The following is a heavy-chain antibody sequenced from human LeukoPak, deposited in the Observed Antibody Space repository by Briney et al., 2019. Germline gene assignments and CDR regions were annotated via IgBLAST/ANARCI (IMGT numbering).Heavy chain of an antibody. D-gene: IGHD4-17*01. Sequence: PGGSLRLSCAASGFTFSSYAMRWVRQAPGKGLEWVSAISGSGGSTYYADSVKGRFTISRENSKNTVYLQMNSLRAEDTAVYYCANDDYGDPRFDHWGQGTLVTVSS. CDR2: ISGSGGST. CDR3: ANDDYGDPRFDH. V-gene: IGHV3-23*01. J-gene: IGHJ4*02. CDR1: GFTFSSYA.